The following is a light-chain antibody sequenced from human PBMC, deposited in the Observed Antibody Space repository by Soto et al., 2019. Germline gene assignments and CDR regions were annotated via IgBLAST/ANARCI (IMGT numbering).Light chain of an antibody. CDR2: GAS. J-gene: IGKJ1*01. CDR1: QSVCTY. V-gene: IGKV3-20*01. Sequence: EIVLTQSPGTLSLSPGERATLSCRASQSVCTYLAWYQQKPGKAPRLLIYGASSRATGIPYRFSGSGSGTDFTLTISRLEPEDFAVYYCQQYGNSPQTFGQGTKVDIK. CDR3: QQYGNSPQT.